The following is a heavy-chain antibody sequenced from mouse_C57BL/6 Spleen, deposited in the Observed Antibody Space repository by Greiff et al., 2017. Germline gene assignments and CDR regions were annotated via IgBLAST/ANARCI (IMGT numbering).Heavy chain of an antibody. J-gene: IGHJ2*01. CDR2: ISDGGSYT. V-gene: IGHV5-4*01. Sequence: EVQGVESGGGLVKPGGSLKLSCAASGFTFSSYAMSWVRQTPEKRLEWVATISDGGSYTYYPDNVKGRFTISRDNAKNNLYLQMSHLKSDDTAMYYCAREIYDGYYFDYWGQGTTLTVSS. CDR3: AREIYDGYYFDY. CDR1: GFTFSSYA. D-gene: IGHD2-3*01.